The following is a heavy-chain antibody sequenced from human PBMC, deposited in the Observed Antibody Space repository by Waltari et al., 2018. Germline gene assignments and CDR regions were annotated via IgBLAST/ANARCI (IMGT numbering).Heavy chain of an antibody. CDR3: AKQLVDVWDGLGGFDV. J-gene: IGHJ3*01. V-gene: IGHV4-34*01. Sequence: QVQLQQWGAGLLRPSATLSLTCAVNGGSLSGSFWSWFRQAPGKGLEWIAEINYAGSANAKPSLESRVTISVATAKNQILLKVNPVTAAVTGLYYCAKQLVDVWDGLGGFDVWGQGTMSTVSS. D-gene: IGHD3-16*01. CDR1: GGSLSGSF. CDR2: INYAGSA.